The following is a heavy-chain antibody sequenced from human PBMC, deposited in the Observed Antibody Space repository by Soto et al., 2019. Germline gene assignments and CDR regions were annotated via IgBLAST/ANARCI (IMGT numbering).Heavy chain of an antibody. Sequence: QVQLQESGPGLVKPSETLSLTCTVSGGSISSYYWSWIRQPPGKGLEWIGYIYYSGSTNYNPSLKRRVTRSVDPSKNQFALKLSCVTAADTAVYYCARERVVTALNEYCYGMDVWGQGTTVTVSS. CDR3: ARERVVTALNEYCYGMDV. CDR1: GGSISSYY. J-gene: IGHJ6*02. D-gene: IGHD2-21*02. V-gene: IGHV4-59*01. CDR2: IYYSGST.